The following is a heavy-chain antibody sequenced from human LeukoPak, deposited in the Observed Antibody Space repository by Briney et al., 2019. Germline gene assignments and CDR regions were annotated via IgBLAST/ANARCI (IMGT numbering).Heavy chain of an antibody. V-gene: IGHV1-2*02. CDR2: INPNSGGT. J-gene: IGHJ6*03. CDR3: ARGIRRYNYGPATNYYYYYYMDV. CDR1: GYTFTGYY. Sequence: ASVKVSCKASGYTFTGYYIHWVRQAPGQGLEWMGWINPNSGGTNYAQKFQGRVTMTRDTSISTAYMELSRLRSDDTAVYYCARGIRRYNYGPATNYYYYYYMDVWGKGTTVTVSS. D-gene: IGHD5-18*01.